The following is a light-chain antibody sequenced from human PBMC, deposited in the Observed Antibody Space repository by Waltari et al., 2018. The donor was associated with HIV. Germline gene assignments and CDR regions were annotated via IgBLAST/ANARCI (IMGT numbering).Light chain of an antibody. Sequence: IVMTPSPDSLAVSLGERSTVNSTCSHSVLFSSNNKKYLAWYQQEPGQPPKLLIYWASTRESGVPDRFSGSGSGTHFTLTVSSLQPEDVAVYYCQQYFSTPITFGQGTRLEIK. J-gene: IGKJ5*01. CDR3: QQYFSTPIT. CDR2: WAS. V-gene: IGKV4-1*01. CDR1: HSVLFSSNNKKY.